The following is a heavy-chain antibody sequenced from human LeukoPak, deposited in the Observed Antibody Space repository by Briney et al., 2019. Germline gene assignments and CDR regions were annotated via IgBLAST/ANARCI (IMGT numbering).Heavy chain of an antibody. D-gene: IGHD3-9*01. CDR2: INHSGST. Sequence: SETLSLTCAVYGGSFSGYYWSWFRQPPGKGLEWIGEINHSGSTNYNPSLKSRVTISVDTSKNQFSLKLSSVTAADTAVYYCAREVPGGEDILTGFDYWGQGTLVTVSS. V-gene: IGHV4-34*01. CDR3: AREVPGGEDILTGFDY. CDR1: GGSFSGYY. J-gene: IGHJ4*02.